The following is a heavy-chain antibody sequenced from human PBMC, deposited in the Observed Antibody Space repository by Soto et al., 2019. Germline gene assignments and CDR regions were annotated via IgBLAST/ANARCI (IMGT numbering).Heavy chain of an antibody. D-gene: IGHD3-22*01. CDR1: GGTFSSYA. J-gene: IGHJ4*02. CDR2: IIPIFGTA. Sequence: GASVKVSCKASGGTFSSYAISWVRQAPGQGLEWMGGIIPIFGTANYAQKFQGRVTITADESTSTAYMELSSLRSEDTAVYYCARVKYYYDSSGYPRYYFDYWGQRTLVTVSS. CDR3: ARVKYYYDSSGYPRYYFDY. V-gene: IGHV1-69*13.